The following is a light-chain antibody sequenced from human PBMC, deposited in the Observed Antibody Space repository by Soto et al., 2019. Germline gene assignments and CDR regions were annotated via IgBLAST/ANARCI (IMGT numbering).Light chain of an antibody. CDR2: EVS. V-gene: IGLV2-14*01. Sequence: QSALTQPASVSGSPGQWITISCSGTSSDVGAYKYVSWYQQHPGKAPKLMIYEVSNRPSGVSNRFSGSKSGNTASLTISGLQAEDEADYYCSSFTSSATRLFGTGTKLTVL. CDR1: SSDVGAYKY. J-gene: IGLJ1*01. CDR3: SSFTSSATRL.